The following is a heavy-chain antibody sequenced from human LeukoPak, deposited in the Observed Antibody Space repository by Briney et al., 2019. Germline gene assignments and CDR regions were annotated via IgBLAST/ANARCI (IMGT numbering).Heavy chain of an antibody. J-gene: IGHJ4*02. D-gene: IGHD5-18*01. V-gene: IGHV3-53*01. Sequence: SLRLSCAASGFTVSSNYMSWVRQAPGKGLEWVSVIYSGGSRFYADYVEGRFTVSRDNSKNTLSLQMNSLRAEDTAVYYCARDLGHTYAWGHWGQGTLVSVFS. CDR2: IYSGGSR. CDR1: GFTVSSNY. CDR3: ARDLGHTYAWGH.